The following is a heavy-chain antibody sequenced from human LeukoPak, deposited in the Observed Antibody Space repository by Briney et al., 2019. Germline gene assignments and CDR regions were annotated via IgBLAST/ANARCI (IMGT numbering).Heavy chain of an antibody. CDR2: INHSGST. V-gene: IGHV4-34*01. CDR1: GGPFSGYY. Sequence: PSETLSLTCAVYGGPFSGYYWSWIRQPPGKGLEWIGEINHSGSTNYNPSLKSRVTISVDTSKNQFSLKLSSVTAADTAVYYCARALPPTDAFDIWGQGTMVTVSS. J-gene: IGHJ3*02. CDR3: ARALPPTDAFDI.